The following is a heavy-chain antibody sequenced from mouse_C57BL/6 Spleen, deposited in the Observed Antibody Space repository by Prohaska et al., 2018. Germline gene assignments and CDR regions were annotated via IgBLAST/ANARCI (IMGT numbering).Heavy chain of an antibody. V-gene: IGHV1-64*01. CDR1: GYTFTSYW. J-gene: IGHJ1*03. Sequence: QVQLQQPGAELVKPGASVKLSCKASGYTFTSYWMHWVKQRPGQGLEWIGMIHPNRGRTNYNEKFKSKATRTLDKSTSTDYMQLSSLRSEDAAVYYCAAVLRYWYFDVWGTGTTVTVSA. D-gene: IGHD1-1*01. CDR3: AAVLRYWYFDV. CDR2: IHPNRGRT.